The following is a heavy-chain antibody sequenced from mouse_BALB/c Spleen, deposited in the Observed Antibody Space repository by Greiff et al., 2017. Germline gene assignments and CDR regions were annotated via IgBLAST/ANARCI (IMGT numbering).Heavy chain of an antibody. CDR2: IWTGGGT. Sequence: QVQLKESGPGLVAPSQSLSITCTVSGFSLTSYDISWIRQPPGKGLEWLGVIWTGGGTNYNSAFMSRLSISKDNSTSQVFLKMNSLQTDDTAIYYCAGDYDYAMDYWGQGTSVTVSS. D-gene: IGHD2-4*01. V-gene: IGHV2-9-2*01. J-gene: IGHJ4*01. CDR3: AGDYDYAMDY. CDR1: GFSLTSYD.